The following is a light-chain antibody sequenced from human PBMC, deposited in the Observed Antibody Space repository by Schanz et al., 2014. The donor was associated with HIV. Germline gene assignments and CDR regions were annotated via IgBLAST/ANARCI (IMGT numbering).Light chain of an antibody. V-gene: IGLV2-14*02. CDR3: QVWESSTGVV. Sequence: QSVLTQPASVSGSPGQSITISCTGTSSDVGSYNLVSWYQQHPGKAPKLMIFDVSNRPSGVPDRFSGSKSGNTASLTISSVEAGDEADYYCQVWESSTGVVFGGGTKLTVL. CDR2: DVS. CDR1: SSDVGSYNL. J-gene: IGLJ2*01.